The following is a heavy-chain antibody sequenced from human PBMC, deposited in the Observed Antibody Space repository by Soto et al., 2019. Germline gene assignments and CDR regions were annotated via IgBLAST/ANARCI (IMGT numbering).Heavy chain of an antibody. CDR3: ARGWFGEFVDYFDY. Sequence: ASVKVSCKASGYTFTSYGISWVRQAPGQGLEWMGWISAYNGNTNYAQKLQGRVTLTTDTSTSTAYMELRSLRSDDTAVYYCARGWFGEFVDYFDYWGQGTPVTGSS. J-gene: IGHJ4*02. D-gene: IGHD3-10*01. V-gene: IGHV1-18*01. CDR1: GYTFTSYG. CDR2: ISAYNGNT.